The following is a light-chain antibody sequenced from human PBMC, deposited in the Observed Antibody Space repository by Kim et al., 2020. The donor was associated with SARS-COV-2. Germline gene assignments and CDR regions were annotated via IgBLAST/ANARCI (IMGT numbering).Light chain of an antibody. CDR1: QNIDTY. CDR3: HQTWT. J-gene: IGKJ1*01. Sequence: DFQLTQSPSSLSASVGDRVTITCRASQNIDTYINWYQQKLGKAPKLQIFGASNLQSGVPSRFSGSGYGTEFTLTISSLQPEDFATYYCHQTWTFGQGTKVDIK. CDR2: GAS. V-gene: IGKV1-39*01.